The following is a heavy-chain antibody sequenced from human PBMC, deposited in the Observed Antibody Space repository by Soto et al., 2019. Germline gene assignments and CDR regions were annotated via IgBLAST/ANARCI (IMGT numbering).Heavy chain of an antibody. CDR1: GASISYGGFS. Sequence: SETLSLTCTVSGASISYGGFSWSWIRQSPGKGLEWIGYISHLESTYFHPSFKSRLTMSIDRTRNQFSLKLSSVTAADTAVYYCARGNDYGGVPFDYWGQGLLVTVS. CDR3: ARGNDYGGVPFDY. D-gene: IGHD4-17*01. J-gene: IGHJ4*02. CDR2: ISHLEST. V-gene: IGHV4-30-2*06.